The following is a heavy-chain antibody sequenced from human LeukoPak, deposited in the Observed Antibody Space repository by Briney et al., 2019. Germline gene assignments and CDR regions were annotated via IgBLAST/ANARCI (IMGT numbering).Heavy chain of an antibody. CDR2: ISGGGGST. Sequence: ASETLSLTCTVSGGSISSGGYYWSWIRQAPGKGLEWVSTISGGGGSTYYADSVKGRFTISRDNSKNTLYLQVNSLRAEDTAVYYCAKGGKWDVTPFDYWGQGTLVTVSS. J-gene: IGHJ4*02. V-gene: IGHV3-23*01. CDR3: AKGGKWDVTPFDY. D-gene: IGHD1-26*01. CDR1: GGSISSGGYY.